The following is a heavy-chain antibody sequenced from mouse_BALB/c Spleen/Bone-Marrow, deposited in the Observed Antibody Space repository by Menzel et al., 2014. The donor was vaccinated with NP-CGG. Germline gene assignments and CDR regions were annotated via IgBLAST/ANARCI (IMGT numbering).Heavy chain of an antibody. J-gene: IGHJ2*01. CDR3: ARASVAPYYFDF. CDR1: GYTFSNYW. Sequence: QVQLQQSGAELMKPGASVKISCKATGYTFSNYWIDWVKQRPGHGLEWIGEILPGSGTANYNEKFKGKATFTADTSSSTAYMQLSSLTSEDSALYYCARASVAPYYFDFWGQGTTLPVSS. D-gene: IGHD1-3*01. V-gene: IGHV1-9*01. CDR2: ILPGSGTA.